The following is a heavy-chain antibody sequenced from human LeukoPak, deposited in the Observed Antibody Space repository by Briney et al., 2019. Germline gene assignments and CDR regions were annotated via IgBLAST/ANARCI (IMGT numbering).Heavy chain of an antibody. D-gene: IGHD2-8*02. V-gene: IGHV3-23*01. CDR2: ISDSGGTT. J-gene: IGHJ4*02. CDR1: GFTFSSYS. CDR3: TKAPLRSCTGAFCYPFDY. Sequence: GGSLRLYCAASGFTFSSYSMNWVRQAPGQGLEWVSGISDSGGTTYYADSVKDRFTISRDNSKNTLYLQMNRLRVEDTAVYYCTKAPLRSCTGAFCYPFDYRGQGTLVTVSS.